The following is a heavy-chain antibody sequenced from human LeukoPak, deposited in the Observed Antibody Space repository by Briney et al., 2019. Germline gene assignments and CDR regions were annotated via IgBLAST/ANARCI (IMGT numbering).Heavy chain of an antibody. J-gene: IGHJ4*02. CDR2: INPNSGGT. D-gene: IGHD3-10*01. CDR1: GYTFTGYY. Sequence: ASVKVSCKASGYTFTGYYMHWVQQAPGQGLEWMGWINPNSGGTNYAQKFQGRVTMTRDTSISTAYMELSRLRSDDTAVYYCARDFGEMAIRSPFDYWGQGTLVTVSS. CDR3: ARDFGEMAIRSPFDY. V-gene: IGHV1-2*02.